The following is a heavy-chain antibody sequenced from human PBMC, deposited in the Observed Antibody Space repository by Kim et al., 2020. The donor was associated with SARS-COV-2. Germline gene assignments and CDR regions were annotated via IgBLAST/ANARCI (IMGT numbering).Heavy chain of an antibody. CDR3: AKYSSSPVYAFDI. J-gene: IGHJ3*02. CDR2: ISDSGGST. D-gene: IGHD6-13*01. Sequence: GGSLRLSCAASGFTFSSYAMSWVRQAPGKGLEWVATISDSGGSTYSADSVKGRFTFARDNSKNTLYLQMNSLRAEDTAVYYCAKYSSSPVYAFDIWGQGT. V-gene: IGHV3-23*01. CDR1: GFTFSSYA.